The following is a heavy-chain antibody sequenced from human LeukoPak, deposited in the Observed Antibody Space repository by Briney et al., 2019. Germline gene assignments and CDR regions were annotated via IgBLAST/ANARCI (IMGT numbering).Heavy chain of an antibody. D-gene: IGHD5-18*01. CDR2: IYYSGST. V-gene: IGHV4-59*12. CDR3: ARDYTAPDY. Sequence: TSETLSLTCTVSGGSISSYYWSWIRQPPGKGLEWIGYIYYSGSTNSNPSLKSRVTISVDTSKNQFSLKLSSVTAADTAVYYCARDYTAPDYWGQGTLVTVSS. J-gene: IGHJ4*02. CDR1: GGSISSYY.